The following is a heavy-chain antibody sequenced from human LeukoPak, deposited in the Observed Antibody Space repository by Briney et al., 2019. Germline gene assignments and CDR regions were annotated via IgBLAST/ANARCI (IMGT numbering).Heavy chain of an antibody. D-gene: IGHD3-3*01. Sequence: PGGSLILSCAASGSTFSTYSMNWVRQAPGKGLEWVSAISGSGDSTSYADSVRVRFTISRDNSKNTLYLQMNSLRAEDSAVYYCAKELRPLENLFPFDYWGQGTLVTVSS. CDR1: GSTFSTYS. V-gene: IGHV3-23*01. CDR2: ISGSGDST. CDR3: AKELRPLENLFPFDY. J-gene: IGHJ4*02.